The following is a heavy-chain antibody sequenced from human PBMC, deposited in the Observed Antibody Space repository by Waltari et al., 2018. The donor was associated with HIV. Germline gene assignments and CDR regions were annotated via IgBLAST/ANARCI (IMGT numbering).Heavy chain of an antibody. J-gene: IGHJ2*01. CDR1: GYSFTDYY. CDR3: SRDEGYDYWFFGL. Sequence: QVQLIQSGAEVKKPGASVKVSCKASGYSFTDYYIHWVRQAPGQGLEWMGWINPNSGVTSYAQKFQGRVTMTRDTSISTAYMELRSLRSDDTAVYFCSRDEGYDYWFFGLWGRGTLVTVSS. D-gene: IGHD2-2*01. CDR2: INPNSGVT. V-gene: IGHV1-2*02.